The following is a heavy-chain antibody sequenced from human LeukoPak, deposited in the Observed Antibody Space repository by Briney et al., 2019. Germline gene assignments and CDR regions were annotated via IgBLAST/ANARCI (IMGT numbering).Heavy chain of an antibody. CDR3: AKTEIAGMATISFPY. V-gene: IGHV3-23*01. J-gene: IGHJ4*02. D-gene: IGHD5-24*01. CDR2: ISGSGGST. Sequence: GGSLRLSCAASGSTFSSYAMSWVRQAPGKGLEWVSAISGSGGSTYYADSVKGRFTISRDNSKNTLYLQMNSLRAEDTAVYYCAKTEIAGMATISFPYWGQGTLVTVSS. CDR1: GSTFSSYA.